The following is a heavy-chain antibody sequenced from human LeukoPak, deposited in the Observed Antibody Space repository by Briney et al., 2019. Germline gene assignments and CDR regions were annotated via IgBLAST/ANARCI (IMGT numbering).Heavy chain of an antibody. V-gene: IGHV3-11*04. J-gene: IGHJ4*02. Sequence: GGSLRLSCAASGFTFSDYYMSWIRQAPGKGLEWLSYMSSSGVITHYADSVKGRFTISRDNAKNSVWLQMNSLRAEDTAVYYCARLGQSGYFYFDYWGQGTLVTVSS. D-gene: IGHD3-3*01. CDR1: GFTFSDYY. CDR2: MSSSGVIT. CDR3: ARLGQSGYFYFDY.